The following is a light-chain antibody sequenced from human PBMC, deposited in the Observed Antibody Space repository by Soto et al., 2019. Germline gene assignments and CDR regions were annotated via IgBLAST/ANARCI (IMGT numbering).Light chain of an antibody. V-gene: IGLV2-14*01. CDR2: EVR. CDR1: SSDIGGYDY. J-gene: IGLJ1*01. Sequence: QSALTQPASVSGFPGQSITISCTGTSSDIGGYDYVSWYQQRPGKAPKLMIYEVRYRPSGVSNRFSGSRSGNTASLTISGLQAEDEAVYYCCSYTRTSNHYFFVSGTKVTVL. CDR3: CSYTRTSNHYF.